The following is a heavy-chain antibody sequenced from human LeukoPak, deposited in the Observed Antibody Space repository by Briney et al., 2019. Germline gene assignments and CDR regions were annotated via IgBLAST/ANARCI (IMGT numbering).Heavy chain of an antibody. D-gene: IGHD1-26*01. CDR1: GFTFSSYA. CDR3: ARDRGEWEAEFDY. CDR2: ISSNGGST. V-gene: IGHV3-64*01. Sequence: GGPLRLSCAASGFTFSSYAMHWVRQAPGKGLEYVSAISSNGGSTYYANSVKGRFTISRDNSKNTLYLQMGSLRAEDMAVYYCARDRGEWEAEFDYWGQGTLVTVSS. J-gene: IGHJ4*02.